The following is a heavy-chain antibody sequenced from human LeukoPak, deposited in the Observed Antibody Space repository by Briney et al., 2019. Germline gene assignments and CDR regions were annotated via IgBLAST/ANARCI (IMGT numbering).Heavy chain of an antibody. V-gene: IGHV4-59*01. CDR1: DDSISTYY. CDR2: IFYSGDT. CDR3: ARVRLERGGGFDI. Sequence: SETLSLTCTVSDDSISTYYWSWIRQPPQKGLEWIGYIFYSGDTNYNPSLKSRLTISLDTSKNQFSLKLNSVTAADTAVYYCARVRLERGGGFDIWGQGTLVTVSS. D-gene: IGHD3-16*01. J-gene: IGHJ3*02.